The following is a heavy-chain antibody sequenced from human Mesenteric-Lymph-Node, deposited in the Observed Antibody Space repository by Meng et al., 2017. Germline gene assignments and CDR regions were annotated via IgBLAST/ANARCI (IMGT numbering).Heavy chain of an antibody. D-gene: IGHD4-17*01. CDR1: GRSISSGDSY. V-gene: IGHV4-30-4*01. CDR3: ARTNYGDYNWFDP. J-gene: IGHJ5*02. Sequence: QEPAPGLVQPHHTLSLTFPASGRSISSGDSYWSWIRQPPGKGLEWIGYIYNSESTYYNPSLKSRVTISVDTSKNQFSLKLTSVTAADTAVYFCARTNYGDYNWFDPWGQGTLVTVSS. CDR2: IYNSEST.